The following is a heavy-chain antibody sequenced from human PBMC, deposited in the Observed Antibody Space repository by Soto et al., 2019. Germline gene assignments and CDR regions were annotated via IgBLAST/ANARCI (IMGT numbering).Heavy chain of an antibody. CDR1: DFPLSNNG. D-gene: IGHD2-2*01. CDR3: ARDASTV. Sequence: GGSLSPSFPPFDFPLSNNGLSWVRQAPGKGLEWVSSISNSGGSTYYADSVKGRFTISRDTSKNTLYLQMDSLRAEDTAVYYCARDASTVWGQGTLVTVSS. V-gene: IGHV3-23*01. J-gene: IGHJ4*02. CDR2: ISNSGGST.